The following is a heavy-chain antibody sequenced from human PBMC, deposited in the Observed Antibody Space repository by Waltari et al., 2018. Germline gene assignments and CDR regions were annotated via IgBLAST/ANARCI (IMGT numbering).Heavy chain of an antibody. Sequence: EVQLLESGGGLVQPGGSPRLSCAASGFTFSSYAMSWVRQAPGKGLEWVSAISGSGGSTYYADSVKGRFTISRDNSKNTLYLQMNSLRAEDTAVYYCAKDRLREVWFDPWGQGTLVTVSS. CDR3: AKDRLREVWFDP. CDR1: GFTFSSYA. CDR2: ISGSGGST. D-gene: IGHD3-16*01. J-gene: IGHJ5*02. V-gene: IGHV3-23*01.